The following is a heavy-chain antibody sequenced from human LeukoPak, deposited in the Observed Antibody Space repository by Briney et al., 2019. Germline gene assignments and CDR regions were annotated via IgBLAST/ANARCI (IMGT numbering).Heavy chain of an antibody. J-gene: IGHJ3*02. Sequence: ASVKVSCKASGYTFTGYYMHWVRQATGQGLEWMGWMNPNSGNTGYAQKFQGRVTITRNTSISTAYMELSSLRSEDTAVYYCARVPTVNDAFDIWGQGTMVTVSS. CDR2: MNPNSGNT. CDR3: ARVPTVNDAFDI. D-gene: IGHD4-17*01. V-gene: IGHV1-8*03. CDR1: GYTFTGYY.